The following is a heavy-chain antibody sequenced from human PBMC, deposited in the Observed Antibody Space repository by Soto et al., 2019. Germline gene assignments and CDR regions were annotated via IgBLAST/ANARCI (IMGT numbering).Heavy chain of an antibody. Sequence: QVQLQESGPGLVKPSETLSLTCTVSGGSIGTYFWSWIRQPPGKGLEWIGSVYHSGTTDYNPPLKSRVTMSVDTSKNQFSLRLSSVTAADTAVYYCARVNPPCSGGSCYYVYMWFDPWSQGSLVTVSS. V-gene: IGHV4-59*01. CDR1: GGSIGTYF. J-gene: IGHJ5*02. CDR3: ARVNPPCSGGSCYYVYMWFDP. CDR2: VYHSGTT. D-gene: IGHD2-15*01.